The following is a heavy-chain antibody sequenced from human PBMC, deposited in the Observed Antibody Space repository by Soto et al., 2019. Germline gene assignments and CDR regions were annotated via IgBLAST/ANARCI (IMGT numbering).Heavy chain of an antibody. Sequence: QINLKESGPTLVKPTQTLTLTCSFSGFSLTTAGVGVGWVRQSPGEALEWLALIYWDDDERYSPSLKTRLTITKDTSKNHVVLKMTNMAPVDTATYYCAHSRNLITADAKVGDFDYWGQGTLVTVSS. CDR2: IYWDDDE. CDR3: AHSRNLITADAKVGDFDY. CDR1: GFSLTTAGVG. V-gene: IGHV2-5*02. D-gene: IGHD3-10*01. J-gene: IGHJ4*02.